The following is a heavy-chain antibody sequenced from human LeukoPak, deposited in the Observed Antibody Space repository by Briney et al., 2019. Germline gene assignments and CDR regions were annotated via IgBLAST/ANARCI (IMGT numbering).Heavy chain of an antibody. CDR1: GYTFTTYG. Sequence: ASVKVSCKASGYTFTTYGIGWVRQAPGQGLEWMGWISGYNGNTNYAQKFQGRVTMTTDTSTSTAYMELRSLTSDDTAVYYCSRGSAMVTTYRGGNWFDPWGQGTLVTVSS. CDR2: ISGYNGNT. V-gene: IGHV1-18*01. CDR3: SRGSAMVTTYRGGNWFDP. J-gene: IGHJ5*02. D-gene: IGHD5-18*01.